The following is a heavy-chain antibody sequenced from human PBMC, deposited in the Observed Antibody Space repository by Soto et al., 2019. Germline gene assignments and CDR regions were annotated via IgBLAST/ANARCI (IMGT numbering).Heavy chain of an antibody. CDR1: GFTFSSYG. V-gene: IGHV3-30*18. Sequence: QVQLVESGGGVVQPGRSLRLSCAASGFTFSSYGMHWVRQAPGKGLEWVAVISYDGSNKYYADSVKGRFTISRDNSKKWLWLEVNSLVAEEPAGYYCAKDRRVVVVAAPFDYWGQGTLVNVSS. CDR2: ISYDGSNK. D-gene: IGHD2-15*01. J-gene: IGHJ4*02. CDR3: AKDRRVVVVAAPFDY.